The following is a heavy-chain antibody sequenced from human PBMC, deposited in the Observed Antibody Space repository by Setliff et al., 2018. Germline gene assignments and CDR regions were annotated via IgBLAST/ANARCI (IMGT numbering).Heavy chain of an antibody. CDR2: IYPADSDT. J-gene: IGHJ3*02. V-gene: IGHV5-51*01. CDR3: ARVGPLTDDAFDI. Sequence: GESLTLSCKGSGYTFTNYWIAWVRQMPGKGLEYMGIIYPADSDTTYSPSFQGQVTISADKSINTAYLQWSSLRASDTAIYYCARVGPLTDDAFDICGQGTMVTVSS. D-gene: IGHD1-26*01. CDR1: GYTFTNYW.